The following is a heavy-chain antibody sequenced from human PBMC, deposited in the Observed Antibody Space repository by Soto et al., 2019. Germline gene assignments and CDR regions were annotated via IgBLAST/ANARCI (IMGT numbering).Heavy chain of an antibody. J-gene: IGHJ6*02. CDR1: GDSISSYY. CDR2: IYDSGRT. CDR3: ARGTIPYYYYGMDV. V-gene: IGHV4-59*01. Sequence: PSETLSLTCTVSGDSISSYYWTWIRQPPGEGLEWIGYIYDSGRTYYNPSLKSRVTISVDTSKNQFFLRLSSVSAADTAVYYCARGTIPYYYYGMDVGGQGTTVTVSS. D-gene: IGHD3-10*01.